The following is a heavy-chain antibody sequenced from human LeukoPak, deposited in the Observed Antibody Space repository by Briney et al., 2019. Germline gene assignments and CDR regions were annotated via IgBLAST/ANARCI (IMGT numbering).Heavy chain of an antibody. V-gene: IGHV1-69*13. D-gene: IGHD6-13*01. CDR1: GGTFSSYA. Sequence: SVKVSCKASGGTFSSYAISWVRQAPGQGLEWMGGIIPIFGTANYAQKFQGRVTITADESTSTAYMELSSLRSEDTAVYYCARTAAGTIPLDYWGQGTLVTVSS. J-gene: IGHJ4*02. CDR3: ARTAAGTIPLDY. CDR2: IIPIFGTA.